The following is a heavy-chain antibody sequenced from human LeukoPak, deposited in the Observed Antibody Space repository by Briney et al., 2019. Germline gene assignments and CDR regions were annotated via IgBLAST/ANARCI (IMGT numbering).Heavy chain of an antibody. J-gene: IGHJ3*02. D-gene: IGHD3-22*01. V-gene: IGHV5-51*01. CDR1: GSGFTSYW. Sequence: GASLKISCKGSGSGFTSYWIGWVRQMPGKGLEWMGIIYPGDSDTRYSPSFQGQVTISADKSISTAYLQWSSLKASDTAMYYCARHYFRFEVVIYAFDIWGQGTMVTVSS. CDR2: IYPGDSDT. CDR3: ARHYFRFEVVIYAFDI.